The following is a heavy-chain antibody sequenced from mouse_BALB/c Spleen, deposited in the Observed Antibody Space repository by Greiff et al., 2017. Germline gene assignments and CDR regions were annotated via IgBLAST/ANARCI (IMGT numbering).Heavy chain of an antibody. CDR3: ARWGDSSGYPYYYAMDY. CDR1: GDSITSGY. Sequence: EVQRVESGPSLVKPSQTLSLTCSVTGDSITSGYWNWIRKFPGNKLEYMGYISYSGSTYYNPSLKSRISITRDTSKNQYYLQLNSVTTEDTATYYCARWGDSSGYPYYYAMDYWGQGTSVTVSS. J-gene: IGHJ4*01. D-gene: IGHD3-2*01. V-gene: IGHV3-8*02. CDR2: ISYSGST.